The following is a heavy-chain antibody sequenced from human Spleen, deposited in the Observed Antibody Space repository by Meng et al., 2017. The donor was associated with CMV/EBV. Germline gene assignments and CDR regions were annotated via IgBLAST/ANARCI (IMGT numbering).Heavy chain of an antibody. CDR3: ARALAGVDY. J-gene: IGHJ4*02. V-gene: IGHV4-30-4*01. D-gene: IGHD3-3*02. Sequence: VELEAWGCGPLAAPQTQYLCRTVFGGYMCSGDYDSTGIRQPPGEGREWIGYSYYRGNTYYNPSIKRGVTISVETAKNEFDLKLSSVNGAETAVYYCARALAGVDYWGQGTLVTVSS. CDR1: GGYMCSGDYD. CDR2: SYYRGNT.